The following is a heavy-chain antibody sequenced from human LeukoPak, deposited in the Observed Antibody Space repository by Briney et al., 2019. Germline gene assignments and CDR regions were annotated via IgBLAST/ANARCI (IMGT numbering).Heavy chain of an antibody. CDR2: ISAYNGNT. CDR3: ARDPNRLYYYGSGSYSPLDY. V-gene: IGHV1-18*01. CDR1: GGTFSSYA. Sequence: ASVKVSCKASGGTFSSYAISWVRQAPGQGLEWMGWISAYNGNTNYAQKLQGRVTMTTDTSTSTAYMELRSLRSDDTAVYCCARDPNRLYYYGSGSYSPLDYWGQGTLVTVSS. D-gene: IGHD3-10*01. J-gene: IGHJ4*02.